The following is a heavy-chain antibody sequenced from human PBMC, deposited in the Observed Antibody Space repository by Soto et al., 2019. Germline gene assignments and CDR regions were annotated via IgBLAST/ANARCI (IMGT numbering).Heavy chain of an antibody. V-gene: IGHV1-18*01. Sequence: ASVKVSCKASGYTFTSYGISWVRQAPGQGLEWMGWISAYNGNTNYAQKLQGRVTMTTDTSTSTAYMELRSLRSDDTAVYYCARVSEYSISSQLNWFDPWGQGTLVTVSS. J-gene: IGHJ5*02. CDR1: GYTFTSYG. CDR3: ARVSEYSISSQLNWFDP. D-gene: IGHD6-6*01. CDR2: ISAYNGNT.